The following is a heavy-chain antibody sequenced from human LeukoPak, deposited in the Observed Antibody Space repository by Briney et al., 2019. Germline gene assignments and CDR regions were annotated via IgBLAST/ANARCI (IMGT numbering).Heavy chain of an antibody. CDR1: AFAFNSYG. V-gene: IGHV3-33*01. J-gene: IGHJ5*02. CDR2: IWYDGSNK. D-gene: IGHD2-15*01. CDR3: ARRVDATRWFDP. Sequence: GGSLRLSCAASAFAFNSYGMHWVRQAPGKGLEWVAVIWYDGSNKYYADSVKGRFTISRDNSKNTLYLQMNSLRDEDTAVYYCARRVDATRWFDPWGQGTLVTVSS.